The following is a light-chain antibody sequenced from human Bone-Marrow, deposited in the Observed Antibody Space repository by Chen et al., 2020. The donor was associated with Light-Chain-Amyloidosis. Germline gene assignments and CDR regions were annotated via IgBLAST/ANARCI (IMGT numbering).Light chain of an antibody. CDR3: AAWDDSLHLWG. CDR2: GNN. CDR1: SSNIGSNA. Sequence: QSVLTQAPSASGTPGQRVTIFCSGSSSNIGSNAVSWYQHLPGTAPKFLIFGNNQRPSGVRDRFSVSKSGTSASLAISGLQSEDGADYYCAAWDDSLHLWGFGGGTKLTVL. J-gene: IGLJ3*02. V-gene: IGLV1-44*01.